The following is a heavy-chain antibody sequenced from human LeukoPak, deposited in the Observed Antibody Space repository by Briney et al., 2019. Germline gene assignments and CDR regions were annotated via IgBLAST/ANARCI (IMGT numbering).Heavy chain of an antibody. Sequence: GGSLRLSCSASGFTFSSYAMHWVRQAPGKGLEYVSAISSNGGSTYYADSVKGRFTISRGNSKNTLYLQMSSLRAEDTAVYYCVRSRIPGWFDPWGQGTLVTVSS. D-gene: IGHD1-14*01. CDR2: ISSNGGST. J-gene: IGHJ5*02. V-gene: IGHV3-64D*06. CDR1: GFTFSSYA. CDR3: VRSRIPGWFDP.